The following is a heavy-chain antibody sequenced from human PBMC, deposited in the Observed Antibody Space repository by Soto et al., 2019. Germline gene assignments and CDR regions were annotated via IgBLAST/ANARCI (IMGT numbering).Heavy chain of an antibody. V-gene: IGHV4-39*01. D-gene: IGHD2-21*01. CDR2: ILYSGTT. CDR1: GGSISKSNYF. Sequence: PSETLSLTCTVSGGSISKSNYFWGWIRQAPGKGLEWIASILYSGTTSYNSSLKSRVAISVDTSKIQFSLKLNSVTAADTAVYYCARLGWGNGDSDYWGQGTLVTVSS. CDR3: ARLGWGNGDSDY. J-gene: IGHJ4*02.